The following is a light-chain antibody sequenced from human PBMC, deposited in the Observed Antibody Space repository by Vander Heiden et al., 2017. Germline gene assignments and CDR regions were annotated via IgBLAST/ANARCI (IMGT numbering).Light chain of an antibody. CDR3: QSYDSDNVV. Sequence: NFMLTQPHSVSESPGKTVTISCTRSSGSIASNYVQWYQQRPGSSPTTVIYEDNQRPSGVPDRFSGSIDSSSTSASLTISGLKTEDEADYYCQSYDSDNVVFGGGTKLTVL. CDR2: EDN. V-gene: IGLV6-57*01. J-gene: IGLJ2*01. CDR1: SGSIASNY.